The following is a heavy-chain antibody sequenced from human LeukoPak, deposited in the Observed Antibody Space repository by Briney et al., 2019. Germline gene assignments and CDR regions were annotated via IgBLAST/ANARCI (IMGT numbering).Heavy chain of an antibody. J-gene: IGHJ4*02. CDR3: ARDQLAYSGYDTLFDY. D-gene: IGHD5-12*01. Sequence: GGSLRLSCAASGFTFSSYAMHWVRQAPGKGLEWVAVISYDGSNKYYAESVKGRFTISRDNSKNTLYLQLNSLRPDDTAVYYCARDQLAYSGYDTLFDYWGQGTLVTVSS. V-gene: IGHV3-30*04. CDR1: GFTFSSYA. CDR2: ISYDGSNK.